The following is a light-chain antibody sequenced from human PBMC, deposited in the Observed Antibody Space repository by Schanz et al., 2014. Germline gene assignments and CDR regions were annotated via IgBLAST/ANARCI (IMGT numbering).Light chain of an antibody. CDR3: QQYNSYSA. CDR1: QSISTW. Sequence: DIRMTPSPSTLSASVGDRVTITCRASQSISTWLAWYQQKPGKAPKFLIHDASSLETGVPSRFSGSGSGTEFTLTISSLQPDDFATYYCQQYNSYSAFGQGTKLEIK. CDR2: DAS. J-gene: IGKJ2*01. V-gene: IGKV1-5*01.